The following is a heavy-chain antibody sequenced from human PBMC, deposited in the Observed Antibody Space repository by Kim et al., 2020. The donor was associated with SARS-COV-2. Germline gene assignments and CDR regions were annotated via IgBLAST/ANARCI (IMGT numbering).Heavy chain of an antibody. V-gene: IGHV3-73*01. D-gene: IGHD2-2*02. CDR3: TRHPGSRHTPYYFDY. Sequence: ASVKGRFTISSDDSKNTAYLQMNSLKTEDTAVYYCTRHPGSRHTPYYFDYWGQGTLVTVSS. J-gene: IGHJ4*02.